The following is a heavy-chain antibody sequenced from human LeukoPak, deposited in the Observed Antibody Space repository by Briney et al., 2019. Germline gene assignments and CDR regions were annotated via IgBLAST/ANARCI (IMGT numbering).Heavy chain of an antibody. Sequence: GGSLRLSCAASGFTFSSYSMNWVRQAPGKGLEWVSYISRTSSNIYYADSVKGRFTISRDSAKNSMYLQMNSLKAEDTAVYYCATDSSSLYEVEYWGRGTLVTVSS. V-gene: IGHV3-48*01. J-gene: IGHJ4*02. D-gene: IGHD6-13*01. CDR3: ATDSSSLYEVEY. CDR1: GFTFSSYS. CDR2: ISRTSSNI.